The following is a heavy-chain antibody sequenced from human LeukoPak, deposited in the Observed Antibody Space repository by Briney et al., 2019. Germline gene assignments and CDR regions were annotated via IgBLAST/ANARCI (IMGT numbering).Heavy chain of an antibody. D-gene: IGHD3-22*01. CDR3: ARGLDSSGYPY. J-gene: IGHJ4*02. CDR2: VYYSGST. V-gene: IGHV4-59*12. Sequence: SETLSLTCTVSCGSISSYYWSWIRQPPGKGLEWIGYVYYSGSTNYHPSLKSRVTISVDTSKNQFSLTLTSVTAADTAVYYCARGLDSSGYPYWGQGTLVTVSS. CDR1: CGSISSYY.